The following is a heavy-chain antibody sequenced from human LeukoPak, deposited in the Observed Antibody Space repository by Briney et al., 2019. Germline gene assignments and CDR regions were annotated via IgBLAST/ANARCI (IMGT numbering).Heavy chain of an antibody. V-gene: IGHV3-7*01. Sequence: GGSLRLSCAASGFTFSNYWMHWVRQAPGKGLEWVGNIKQDGSEKFYVDSVKGRFTISRDNAKKSLYLQMNSLRADDTAVYFCARGDYYDSSGFYTDAFDIWGQGTMVTVSS. CDR2: IKQDGSEK. CDR3: ARGDYYDSSGFYTDAFDI. J-gene: IGHJ3*02. CDR1: GFTFSNYW. D-gene: IGHD3-22*01.